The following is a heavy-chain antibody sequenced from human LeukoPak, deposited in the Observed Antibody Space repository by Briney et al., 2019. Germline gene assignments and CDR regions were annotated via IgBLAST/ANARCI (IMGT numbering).Heavy chain of an antibody. D-gene: IGHD2-2*03. V-gene: IGHV3-7*01. J-gene: IGHJ4*02. CDR3: AREWIAGLFDY. Sequence: PGGSLRLSCAASGFTFSSYWMSWVRQAPGKGLEWVANIKQDGSEKYYVDSVKGRFTISRDNAKNSLYLQMNNLRAEDTAVYYCAREWIAGLFDYWGQGTLVTVSS. CDR1: GFTFSSYW. CDR2: IKQDGSEK.